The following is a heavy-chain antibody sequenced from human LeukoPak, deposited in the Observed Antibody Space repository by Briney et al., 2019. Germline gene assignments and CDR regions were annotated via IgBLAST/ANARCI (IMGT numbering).Heavy chain of an antibody. V-gene: IGHV4-59*01. J-gene: IGHJ4*02. D-gene: IGHD1-14*01. Sequence: SETLSLTCTVSGGSISSYYWNWIRQPPGKGLEWIGYIYYSGSTNYNPSLKSRVTISVDTSKNQFSLKLSSVTAADTAVYYCAREPEPLFVDYWGQGTLVTVSS. CDR1: GGSISSYY. CDR3: AREPEPLFVDY. CDR2: IYYSGST.